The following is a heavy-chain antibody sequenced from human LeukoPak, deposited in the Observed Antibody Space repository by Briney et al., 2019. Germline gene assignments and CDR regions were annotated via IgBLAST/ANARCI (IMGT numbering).Heavy chain of an antibody. Sequence: GGSLRLSCAVSGFTFSSYGMHWVRQAPGKGLEWVAIISHDGGNQYYADSVKGRFTISRDNSKNTLWLQMNSLRVEDTAIYYCAKDGLAYSSSRYYFDYWGQGTLVTVSS. J-gene: IGHJ4*02. V-gene: IGHV3-30*18. D-gene: IGHD2-2*01. CDR1: GFTFSSYG. CDR2: ISHDGGNQ. CDR3: AKDGLAYSSSRYYFDY.